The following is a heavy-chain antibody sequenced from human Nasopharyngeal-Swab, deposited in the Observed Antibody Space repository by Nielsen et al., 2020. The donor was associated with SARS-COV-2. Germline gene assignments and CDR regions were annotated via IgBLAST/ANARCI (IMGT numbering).Heavy chain of an antibody. CDR2: IKQDGSEK. D-gene: IGHD6-13*01. J-gene: IGHJ6*02. V-gene: IGHV3-7*01. CDR1: GFTFSSYW. Sequence: GRSLRLSCAASGFTFSSYWMSWVRQAPGKGLEWVATIKQDGSEKYYVDSVKGRFTISRDNAKNSLYLQMNSLRAEDTAVYYCARDSFSRVGAAGSSHYYYYGMDVWGQGTTVTVSS. CDR3: ARDSFSRVGAAGSSHYYYYGMDV.